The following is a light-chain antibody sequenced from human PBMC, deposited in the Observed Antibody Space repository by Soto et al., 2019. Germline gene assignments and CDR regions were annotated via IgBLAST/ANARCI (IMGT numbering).Light chain of an antibody. CDR2: KTS. Sequence: DIQMTQSPSTLSASVGDRVTITCRASQSISNWLAWYQQKPGKAPKVLIYKTSILESGVPPRFSGSGSGTEFTLTISSLQPDDFATYYCQQYNSYSLTFGQGTKVEIK. CDR3: QQYNSYSLT. CDR1: QSISNW. J-gene: IGKJ1*01. V-gene: IGKV1-5*03.